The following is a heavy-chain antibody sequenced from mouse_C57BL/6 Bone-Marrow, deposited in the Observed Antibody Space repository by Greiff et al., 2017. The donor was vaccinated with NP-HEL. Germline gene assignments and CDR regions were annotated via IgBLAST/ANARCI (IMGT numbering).Heavy chain of an antibody. V-gene: IGHV14-4*01. J-gene: IGHJ2*01. CDR2: IDPENGDT. Sequence: EVQLQQSGAELVRPGASVKLSCTASGFNIKDDYMHWVKQRPEQGLEWIGWIDPENGDTEYASKFQGKATITADTSSNTAYLQLSSLTSEDTAVYYCTTDYYGSSYDYCDYWGQGTTLTVSS. CDR1: GFNIKDDY. CDR3: TTDYYGSSYDYCDY. D-gene: IGHD1-1*01.